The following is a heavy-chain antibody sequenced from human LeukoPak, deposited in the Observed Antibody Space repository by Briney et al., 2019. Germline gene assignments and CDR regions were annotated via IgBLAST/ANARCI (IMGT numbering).Heavy chain of an antibody. D-gene: IGHD3-9*01. CDR1: GGSFSDYF. J-gene: IGHJ4*02. CDR2: VHPGGRT. CDR3: ASSSYDLLTGLGLTHDF. V-gene: IGHV4-34*01. Sequence: PSEALSLTCALPGGSFSDYFGSCSREPPGKGVEWSGEVHPGGRTTYKSSLKSRLTLSVDTSKNQFSLSLSSVTAADTAVYFCASSSYDLLTGLGLTHDFWGQGTLVTVSS.